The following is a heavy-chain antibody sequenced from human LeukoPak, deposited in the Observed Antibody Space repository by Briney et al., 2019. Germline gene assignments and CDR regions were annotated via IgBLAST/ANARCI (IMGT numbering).Heavy chain of an antibody. CDR1: GGSISSSSYY. CDR2: IYYSGST. J-gene: IGHJ4*02. V-gene: IGHV4-39*07. D-gene: IGHD6-13*01. CDR3: ARDKTAAGAVY. Sequence: PSETVSLTCTVSGGSISSSSYYWGWIRQPPGKGLEWIGSIYYSGSTYYNPSLKSRVTISVDTSKNQFSLKLSSVTAADTAVYYCARDKTAAGAVYWGQGTLVTVSS.